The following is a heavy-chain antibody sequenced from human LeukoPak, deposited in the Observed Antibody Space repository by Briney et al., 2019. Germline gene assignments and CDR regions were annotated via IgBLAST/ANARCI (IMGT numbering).Heavy chain of an antibody. CDR2: INHSGST. CDR1: GGSFSGYY. V-gene: IGHV4-34*01. Sequence: SETLSLTCAVYGGSFSGYYWSWIRQPPGKGLEWIGEINHSGSTNYNPSLKSRVTISVDTSKNQFSLKLSSVTAADTAVYYCARDSAAAAGIIPFDYWGQGTLVTVSS. J-gene: IGHJ4*02. D-gene: IGHD6-13*01. CDR3: ARDSAAAAGIIPFDY.